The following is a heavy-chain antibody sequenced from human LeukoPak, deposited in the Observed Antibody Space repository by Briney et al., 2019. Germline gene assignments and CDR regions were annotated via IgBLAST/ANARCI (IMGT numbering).Heavy chain of an antibody. D-gene: IGHD5-18*01. CDR3: ATHRGYSYGTAEDFDY. CDR2: IKQDGSEK. V-gene: IGHV3-7*01. Sequence: PGGSLRLSCAASGFTFSHYWMSWVRQAPGKGLEWVANIKQDGSEKYYVDSVKGRFTISRGNAKNSLYLQMNSLRAEDTALYYCATHRGYSYGTAEDFDYWGQGTLVTVSS. J-gene: IGHJ4*02. CDR1: GFTFSHYW.